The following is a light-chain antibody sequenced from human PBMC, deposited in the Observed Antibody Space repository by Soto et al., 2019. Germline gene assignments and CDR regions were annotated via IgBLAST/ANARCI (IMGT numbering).Light chain of an antibody. J-gene: IGKJ4*01. CDR1: QGISSY. Sequence: IRLTKSHFFLSAPVGSLFTTTCRASQGISSYLALYQQTPGKAPKLLIYAASTLQSGVPSRFSGSGSGKEVTLTISSLQPEEVATYYGQQLNSYPLTVGGGTQVDIK. CDR3: QQLNSYPLT. CDR2: AAS. V-gene: IGKV1-9*01.